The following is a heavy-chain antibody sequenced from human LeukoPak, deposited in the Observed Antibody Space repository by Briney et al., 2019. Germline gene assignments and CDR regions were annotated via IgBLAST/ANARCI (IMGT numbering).Heavy chain of an antibody. J-gene: IGHJ5*02. CDR1: GFTFSSYE. CDR3: AREPHPYDLGPS. Sequence: GGSLRLSCAASGFTFSSYEMNWVRQAPGKGLEWVSYISRSSSTIYYADSVKGRFTISRDNAKSALYLQMNSLRAEDTAVYYCAREPHPYDLGPSWGQGTLVTVSS. CDR2: ISRSSSTI. D-gene: IGHD3-3*01. V-gene: IGHV3-48*03.